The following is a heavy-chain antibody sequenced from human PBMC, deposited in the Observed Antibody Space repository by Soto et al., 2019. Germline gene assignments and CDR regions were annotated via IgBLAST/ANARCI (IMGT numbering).Heavy chain of an antibody. CDR3: ARATSFSGHHGY. CDR1: GGSFSSGGYY. Sequence: QLQLQESGPGLVKPSQTLSLACTVSGGSFSSGGYYWSWIRQLPGKGLEWIGYIYHSGSTYYNPSLKSRFTIALDTSKNQFSLKLSSVTAADTAVYYCARATSFSGHHGYWGQGTLVTVSS. J-gene: IGHJ4*02. CDR2: IYHSGST. D-gene: IGHD2-8*02. V-gene: IGHV4-31*03.